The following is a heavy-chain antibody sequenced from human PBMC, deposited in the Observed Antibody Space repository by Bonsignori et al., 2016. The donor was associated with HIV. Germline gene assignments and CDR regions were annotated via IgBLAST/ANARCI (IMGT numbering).Heavy chain of an antibody. V-gene: IGHV1-46*01. D-gene: IGHD3-22*01. CDR1: GYTFTSYY. CDR2: XNPSGGST. Sequence: ASVKVSCKASGYTFTSYYMHWVRQAPGQGLEWMGIXNPSGGSTSYAQKFQGRVTMTRDTSTSTVYMELSSLRSEDTAVYYCARSYYDSSGYRSGAFDIWGQGTMVTVSS. CDR3: ARSYYDSSGYRSGAFDI. J-gene: IGHJ3*02.